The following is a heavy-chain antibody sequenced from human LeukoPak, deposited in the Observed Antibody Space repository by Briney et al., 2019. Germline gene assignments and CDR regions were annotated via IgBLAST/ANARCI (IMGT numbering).Heavy chain of an antibody. CDR3: TGEYSGYHYD. Sequence: GGSLRLSCPDSGITFSGSAMHWVRQASGQGLEWVGRIRSKANSYATAYAASVKGRFTISRDDSKNTAYLQMNSLKTEDTAVYYCTGEYSGYHYDWGQGTLVTVSS. CDR2: IRSKANSYAT. V-gene: IGHV3-73*01. D-gene: IGHD5-12*01. J-gene: IGHJ4*02. CDR1: GITFSGSA.